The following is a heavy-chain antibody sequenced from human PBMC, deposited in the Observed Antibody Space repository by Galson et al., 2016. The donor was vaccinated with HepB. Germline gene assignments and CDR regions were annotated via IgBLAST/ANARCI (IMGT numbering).Heavy chain of an antibody. Sequence: SVKVSCKASGYTLSFYYMHWVRQAPGQGLEWMGIINPSGGNFTSYAPKFQGRVTMTRDTSTSTVYMELSSLRSEDTAVYSCARGADSGYDLGDYWGQGTLDSGSS. CDR1: GYTLSFYY. CDR3: ARGADSGYDLGDY. CDR2: INPSGGNFT. V-gene: IGHV1-46*01. J-gene: IGHJ4*02. D-gene: IGHD5-12*01.